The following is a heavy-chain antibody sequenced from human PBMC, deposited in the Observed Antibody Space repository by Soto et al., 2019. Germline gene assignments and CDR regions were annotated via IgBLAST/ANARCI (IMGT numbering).Heavy chain of an antibody. D-gene: IGHD4-17*01. CDR3: ATFLCGDDLTLGYYFDY. CDR1: GGTFSSYA. J-gene: IGHJ4*02. CDR2: IIPIFGTA. V-gene: IGHV1-69*01. Sequence: QVQLVQSGAEVKKPGSSVKVYCKASGGTFSSYAISWVRQAPGQGREWIGGIIPIFGTATYAQKIQGRVTITADEATSTAYMELSSLRSEDTAVYYCATFLCGDDLTLGYYFDYWGQGTLVTVSA.